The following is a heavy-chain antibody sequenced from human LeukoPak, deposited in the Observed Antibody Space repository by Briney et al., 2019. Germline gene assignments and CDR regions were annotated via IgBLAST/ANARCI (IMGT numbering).Heavy chain of an antibody. CDR2: ISSSSSYT. Sequence: PGGSLRLSCAASGFTFDDYGMSWVRQAPGKGLEWVSYISSSSSYTNYADSVKGRFTISRDNAKNSLYLQMNSLRAEDTAVYYCAREQKQWLARNDAFDIWGQGTMVTVSS. CDR1: GFTFDDYG. D-gene: IGHD6-19*01. J-gene: IGHJ3*02. V-gene: IGHV3-11*06. CDR3: AREQKQWLARNDAFDI.